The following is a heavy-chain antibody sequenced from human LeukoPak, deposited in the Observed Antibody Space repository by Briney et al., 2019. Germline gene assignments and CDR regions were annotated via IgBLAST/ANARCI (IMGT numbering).Heavy chain of an antibody. CDR3: ARVEGVIPYGSGWYPNETYCLLPDY. CDR2: RNISGGSR. CDR1: GYTFTIYC. J-gene: IGHJ4*02. V-gene: IGHV1-46*01. Sequence: ASVTVSCKASGYTFTIYCLHWGRLAPAPGLGLVGVRNISGGSRSYAQMFQGRVTMTRDRSTNTLYMKLSSLRSEDTAVYYCARVEGVIPYGSGWYPNETYCLLPDYWGQGTLVTVSS. D-gene: IGHD6-19*01.